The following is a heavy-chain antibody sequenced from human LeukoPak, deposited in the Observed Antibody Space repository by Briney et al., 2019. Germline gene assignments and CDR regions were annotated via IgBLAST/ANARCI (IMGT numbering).Heavy chain of an antibody. CDR3: ARSHGGSGTSGFDY. CDR2: IYYSGST. Sequence: SETLSLTCTVSGGSISSYYWSWIGQPPGKGLEWIGYIYYSGSTNYNPSLKSRVTISVDTSKNQFSLKLSSVTAADTAVYYCARSHGGSGTSGFDYWGQGTLVTVSS. CDR1: GGSISSYY. V-gene: IGHV4-59*01. D-gene: IGHD3-10*01. J-gene: IGHJ4*02.